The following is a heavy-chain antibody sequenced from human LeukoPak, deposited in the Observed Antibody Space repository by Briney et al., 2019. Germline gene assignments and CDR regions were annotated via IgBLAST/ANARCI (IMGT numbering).Heavy chain of an antibody. CDR3: ARRARSTVTTRYYFDY. J-gene: IGHJ4*02. D-gene: IGHD4-17*01. Sequence: GESLKISCKGSGYSFTSYWIGWVLQMPGKGLEWMVIIYPGDSDTRYSPSFQGQVTISADKSISTAYLQWSSLKASDTAMYYCARRARSTVTTRYYFDYWGQGTLVTVSS. CDR2: IYPGDSDT. CDR1: GYSFTSYW. V-gene: IGHV5-51*01.